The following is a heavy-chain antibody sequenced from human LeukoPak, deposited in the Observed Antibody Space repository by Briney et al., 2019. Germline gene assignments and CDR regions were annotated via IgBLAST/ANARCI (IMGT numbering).Heavy chain of an antibody. J-gene: IGHJ4*02. D-gene: IGHD3-10*01. CDR2: VSSSGSTI. CDR3: ARFEPYGSGSYLDY. CDR1: GFTFSSYS. V-gene: IGHV3-48*04. Sequence: PGGSLRLSCAASGFTFSSYSMNWVRQAPGKGLEWVSYVSSSGSTIYYADSVKGRFTISRDNAKNSLYLQMNSLRAEDTAVYYCARFEPYGSGSYLDYWGQGTLVTVSS.